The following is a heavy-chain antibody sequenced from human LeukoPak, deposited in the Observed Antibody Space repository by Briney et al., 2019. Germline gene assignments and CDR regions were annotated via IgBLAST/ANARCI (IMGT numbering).Heavy chain of an antibody. Sequence: SQTLSLTCTVSGGSISSGGYYWSWIRQHPGKGLEWIGYIYYSGSTYYNPSLKSRVTISVDTSKNQFSLKLSSVTAADTAVYYCARGSGVTMVRGVYFDYWGQGTLVTVSS. CDR2: IYYSGST. J-gene: IGHJ4*02. V-gene: IGHV4-31*03. CDR1: GGSISSGGYY. CDR3: ARGSGVTMVRGVYFDY. D-gene: IGHD3-10*01.